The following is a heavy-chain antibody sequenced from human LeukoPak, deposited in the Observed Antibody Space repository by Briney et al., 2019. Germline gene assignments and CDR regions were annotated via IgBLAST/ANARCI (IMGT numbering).Heavy chain of an antibody. Sequence: SETLSLTCTVSGGSISSSSYYWGWIRQPPGKGLEWIGSIYYSGSTYYNPSLKSRVAISVDTSKNQFSLKLSSVTAADTAVYYCARLGGYSSSSGWFDPWGQGTLVTVSS. CDR1: GGSISSSSYY. CDR2: IYYSGST. V-gene: IGHV4-39*01. D-gene: IGHD6-6*01. CDR3: ARLGGYSSSSGWFDP. J-gene: IGHJ5*02.